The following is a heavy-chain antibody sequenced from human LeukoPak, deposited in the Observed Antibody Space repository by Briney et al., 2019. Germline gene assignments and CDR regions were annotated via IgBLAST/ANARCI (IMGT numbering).Heavy chain of an antibody. Sequence: ASVKVSCKASGYTFTSYGISWVRQAPGQGLEWMGWISAYNGNTNYAQKLQGRVTMTTDTSTSTAYMELRSLRSDDTAVYYGARDEDYDSSGPFDYWGQGTLVTVSS. V-gene: IGHV1-18*01. CDR3: ARDEDYDSSGPFDY. D-gene: IGHD3-22*01. CDR1: GYTFTSYG. CDR2: ISAYNGNT. J-gene: IGHJ4*02.